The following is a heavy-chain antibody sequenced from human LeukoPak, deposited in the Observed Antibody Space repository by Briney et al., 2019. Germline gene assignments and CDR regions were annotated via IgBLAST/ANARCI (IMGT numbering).Heavy chain of an antibody. CDR1: GFTFRSYA. J-gene: IGHJ4*02. V-gene: IGHV3-23*01. D-gene: IGHD4-17*01. Sequence: GGSLRLSCAASGFTFRSYAMSWVRQAPGKGLEWVSAISGSGGSTYYADSVKGRFTISRDNSKNTLYLQMNSLRAEDTAVYYCALTTVTTYSFDYWGQGTLVTVSS. CDR2: ISGSGGST. CDR3: ALTTVTTYSFDY.